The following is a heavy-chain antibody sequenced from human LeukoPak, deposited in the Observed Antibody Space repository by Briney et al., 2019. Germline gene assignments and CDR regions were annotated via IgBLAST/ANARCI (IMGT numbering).Heavy chain of an antibody. CDR3: VTLGEFAMFDY. V-gene: IGHV4-39*01. Sequence: PSETRSLTCTLSGGSINSSSYYWGWIRQPPGRGLEWIGSIYYTGNTYYNPSLKSRVTISADTSKNQFSLKVTSVTAADTAVYYCVTLGEFAMFDYWGQGTLVTVSS. D-gene: IGHD3-16*01. J-gene: IGHJ4*02. CDR1: GGSINSSSYY. CDR2: IYYTGNT.